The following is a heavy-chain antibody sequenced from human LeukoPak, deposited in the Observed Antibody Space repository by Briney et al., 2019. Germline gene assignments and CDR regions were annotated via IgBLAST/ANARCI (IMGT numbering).Heavy chain of an antibody. V-gene: IGHV4-38-2*02. CDR2: IYHSGST. Sequence: SETLSLTCTVSGYSISSGYYWGWIRQPPGKGLEWIGSIYHSGSTYYNPSLKSRVTISVDTSKNQFSLKLSSVTAADTAVYYCARGRLVLLWFGELSSYFDYWGQGTLVTVSS. D-gene: IGHD3-10*01. CDR3: ARGRLVLLWFGELSSYFDY. J-gene: IGHJ4*02. CDR1: GYSISSGYY.